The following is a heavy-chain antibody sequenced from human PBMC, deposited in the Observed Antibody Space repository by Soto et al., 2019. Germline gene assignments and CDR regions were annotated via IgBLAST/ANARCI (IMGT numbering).Heavy chain of an antibody. V-gene: IGHV3-23*01. CDR1: GFHISSYG. CDR2: ISGSGGST. D-gene: IGHD6-19*01. J-gene: IGHJ4*02. Sequence: PGGSLRLSCAASGFHISSYGRSWVRPAPGKGLEWVSAISGSGGSTYYADSVKGRFTISRDNSKNTLYLQMNSLRAEDTAVYYCAKVSSIAVAAADYFDYWGQGTLVTASS. CDR3: AKVSSIAVAAADYFDY.